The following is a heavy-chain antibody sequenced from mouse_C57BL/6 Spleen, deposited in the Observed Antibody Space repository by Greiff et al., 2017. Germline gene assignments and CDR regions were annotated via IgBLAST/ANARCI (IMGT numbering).Heavy chain of an antibody. CDR2: IYPRSGNT. Sequence: VQLQQSGAELARPGASVKLSCKASGYTFTSYGISWVKQRTGQGLEWIGEIYPRSGNTYYNEKFKGKATLTADKSSSTAYMELRSLTSEDSAVYFCARLRPDPAWFAYWGQGTLVTVSA. J-gene: IGHJ3*01. CDR1: GYTFTSYG. V-gene: IGHV1-81*01. CDR3: ARLRPDPAWFAY.